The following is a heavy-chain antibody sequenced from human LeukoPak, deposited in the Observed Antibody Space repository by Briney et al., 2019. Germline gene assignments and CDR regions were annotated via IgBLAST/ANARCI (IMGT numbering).Heavy chain of an antibody. CDR3: AKDYCSSTSCPQKD. V-gene: IGHV3-9*01. Sequence: GGSLRLSCEASGFTFDDYAMHWVRQAPGKGLEWVSGISWNSGSIGYADSVKGRFTISRDNAKDSLYLQMNSLRAEDTAIYYCAKDYCSSTSCPQKDWGQGTLVTVSS. CDR1: GFTFDDYA. CDR2: ISWNSGSI. D-gene: IGHD2-2*01. J-gene: IGHJ4*02.